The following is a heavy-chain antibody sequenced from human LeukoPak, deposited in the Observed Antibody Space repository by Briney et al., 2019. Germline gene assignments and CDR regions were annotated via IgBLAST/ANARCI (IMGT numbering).Heavy chain of an antibody. CDR3: ARVAYCGGDCYRHEN. D-gene: IGHD2-21*02. J-gene: IGHJ4*02. CDR1: GGSISSGGYY. V-gene: IGHV4-31*03. CDR2: IYYSGST. Sequence: PSETPSLTCTVSGGSISSGGYYWSWIRQHPGKGLEWIGYIYYSGSTYYNPSLKSRVTISVDTSKNQFSLKLSSVTAADTAVYYCARVAYCGGDCYRHENWGQGTLVTVSS.